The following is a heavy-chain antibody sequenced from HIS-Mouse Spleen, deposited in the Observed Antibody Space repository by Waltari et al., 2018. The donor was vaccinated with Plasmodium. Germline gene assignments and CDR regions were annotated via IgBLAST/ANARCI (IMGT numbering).Heavy chain of an antibody. V-gene: IGHV4-39*01. D-gene: IGHD1-26*01. CDR1: GGSISSSSYY. CDR3: ARRGGSYYYFDY. J-gene: IGHJ4*02. CDR2: IYFSGTT. Sequence: QLQLQESGPGLVKPSETLSLTCTVSGGSISSSSYYWGWIRQPPGKGLEGIGSIYFSGTTYHNPSLKSRVTISVDTSKNQFSLKLSSVTAADTAVYYCARRGGSYYYFDYWGQGTLVTVSS.